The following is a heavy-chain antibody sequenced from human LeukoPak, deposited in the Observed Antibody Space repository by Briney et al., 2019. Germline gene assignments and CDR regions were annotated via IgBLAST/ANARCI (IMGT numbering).Heavy chain of an antibody. J-gene: IGHJ3*02. CDR3: AQRALAPGAFDI. CDR1: GGSISSSSYY. CDR2: IYYTGTT. V-gene: IGHV4-39*01. Sequence: SETLSLTCTVSGGSISSSSYYWGWIRQPPGKGLGWIGSIYYTGTTYYNPSLKSRVTISVDTSKNQFSLKLSSVTAADTAVYYCAQRALAPGAFDIWGQGTMVTVSS.